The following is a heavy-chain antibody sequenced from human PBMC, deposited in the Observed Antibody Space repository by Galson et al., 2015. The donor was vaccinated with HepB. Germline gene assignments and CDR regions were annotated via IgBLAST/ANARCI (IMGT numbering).Heavy chain of an antibody. D-gene: IGHD4-17*01. V-gene: IGHV3-7*01. CDR1: GFTFHNYW. CDR3: YDGHYSGR. J-gene: IGHJ4*02. CDR2: MKQDGGEK. Sequence: SLRLSCAASGFTFHNYWMNWVRHTPGKGLEWVASMKQDGGEKHYLDAVRGRFTISGDAATNSLLLQRNSLRAEDTAVYHCYDGHYSGRWGRGTQVTVSS.